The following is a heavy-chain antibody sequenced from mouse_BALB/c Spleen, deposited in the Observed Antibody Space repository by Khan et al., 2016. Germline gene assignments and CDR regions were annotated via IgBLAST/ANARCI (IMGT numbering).Heavy chain of an antibody. CDR2: INPSSGYT. Sequence: QVQLQQSAAELARPGASVKMSCKATGYIFTTYLMYWVKQRPGQGLEWIGHINPSSGYTEYNQKFKDKTTLTADKSSSTAYMQLSSLTSEDSAVSSGARARWDYFDSWGQGATVTVSA. D-gene: IGHD3-3*01. V-gene: IGHV1-4*02. CDR1: GYIFTTYL. J-gene: IGHJ2*01. CDR3: ARARWDYFDS.